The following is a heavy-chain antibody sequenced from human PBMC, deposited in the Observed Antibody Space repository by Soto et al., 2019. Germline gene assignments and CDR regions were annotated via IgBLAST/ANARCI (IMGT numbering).Heavy chain of an antibody. CDR2: IYYSGST. CDR1: GGSISSRSYF. Sequence: ASETLSLTCTVSGGSISSRSYFCGWFRQPPGKGLEWIGSIYYSGSTYYNPSLKSRVTVSVDTSKNQFSLKLSSVTAADTAVYYCARRIVATETFDYWGQGTLVTVS. CDR3: ARRIVATETFDY. J-gene: IGHJ4*02. D-gene: IGHD5-12*01. V-gene: IGHV4-39*01.